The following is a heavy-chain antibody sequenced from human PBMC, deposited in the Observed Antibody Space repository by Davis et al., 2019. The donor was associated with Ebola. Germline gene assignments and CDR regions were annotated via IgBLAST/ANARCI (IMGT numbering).Heavy chain of an antibody. V-gene: IGHV3-74*01. J-gene: IGHJ6*02. CDR1: GFTFSSCW. CDR3: ARDDTGYDFWSGYYRYYYGMDV. CDR2: INSDGSST. Sequence: GESLKISCAASGFTFSSCWMHWVRQAPGKGLVWVSRINSDGSSTSYADSVKGRFTISRDNSKNTLYLQMNSLRAEDTAVYYCARDDTGYDFWSGYYRYYYGMDVWGQGTTVTVSS. D-gene: IGHD3-3*01.